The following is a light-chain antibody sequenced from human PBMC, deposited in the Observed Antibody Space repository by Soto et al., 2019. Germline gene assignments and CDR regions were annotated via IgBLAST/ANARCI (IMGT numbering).Light chain of an antibody. CDR1: SSDIGGYNF. V-gene: IGLV2-8*01. CDR3: SSHGGSHNPHV. J-gene: IGLJ1*01. Sequence: QSALTQPPSASGSPGQSVAISCTGTSSDIGGYNFVSWYQQHPGKAPKLMIYEVTKRPSGVPDRFSGSKSGNTATLIVSGLQPEDEAAYYCSSHGGSHNPHVFGTGTKLTVL. CDR2: EVT.